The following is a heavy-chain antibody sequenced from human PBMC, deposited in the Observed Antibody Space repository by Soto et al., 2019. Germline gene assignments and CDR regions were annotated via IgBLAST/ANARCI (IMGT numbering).Heavy chain of an antibody. CDR2: INPNSGGT. D-gene: IGHD5-18*01. J-gene: IGHJ6*02. CDR1: GYTFTGYY. Sequence: ASVKVSCKASGYTFTGYYMHWVRQAPGQGLEWMGWINPNSGGTNYAQKFQGRVTMTRDTSISTAYMELSRLRSDDTAVYYCARVYVATAIIDYYGMDFWGQRTTVTVSS. CDR3: ARVYVATAIIDYYGMDF. V-gene: IGHV1-2*02.